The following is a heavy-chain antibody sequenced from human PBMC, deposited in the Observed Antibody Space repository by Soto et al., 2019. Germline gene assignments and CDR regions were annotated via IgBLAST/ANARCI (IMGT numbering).Heavy chain of an antibody. Sequence: SETLSLTCAVSGGSISSGGYSWSWIRQPPGKGLEWIGYIYHSGSTYYNPSLKSRVTISVDRSKNQFSLKLRSVTAADTAVYYCARSVASTRYYDILTGYLDYWGQGTLVTVSS. CDR1: GGSISSGGYS. V-gene: IGHV4-30-2*01. CDR3: ARSVASTRYYDILTGYLDY. CDR2: IYHSGST. D-gene: IGHD3-9*01. J-gene: IGHJ4*02.